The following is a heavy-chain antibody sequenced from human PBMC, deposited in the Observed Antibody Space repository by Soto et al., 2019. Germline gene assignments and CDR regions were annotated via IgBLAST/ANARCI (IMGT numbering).Heavy chain of an antibody. CDR3: ARGITGTTRYYYGMDV. CDR2: IWYDGSNK. J-gene: IGHJ6*02. Sequence: LRLSCAASGFTFSSYGMHWVRQAPGKGLEWVAVIWYDGSNKYYADSVKGRFTISRDNSKNTLYLQMNSLRAEDTAVYYCARGITGTTRYYYGMDVWGQGTTVTVSS. D-gene: IGHD1-7*01. V-gene: IGHV3-33*01. CDR1: GFTFSSYG.